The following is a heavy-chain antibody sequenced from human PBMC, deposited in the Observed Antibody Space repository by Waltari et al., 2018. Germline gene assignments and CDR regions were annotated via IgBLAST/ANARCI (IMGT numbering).Heavy chain of an antibody. V-gene: IGHV4-38-2*01. CDR3: ARQLSSTSSLYWYFDL. J-gene: IGHJ2*01. D-gene: IGHD6-6*01. CDR1: GYSISRGYY. CDR2: IYHSGST. Sequence: QVQLQESGPGLVRPSETLSLTCAVSGYSISRGYYLGWICSPPGKGLDWIGSIYHSGSTYYNPSLKSRVTISVDTSKNRFSLKLTSVTAADTAVYYCARQLSSTSSLYWYFDLWGRGTLVTVSS.